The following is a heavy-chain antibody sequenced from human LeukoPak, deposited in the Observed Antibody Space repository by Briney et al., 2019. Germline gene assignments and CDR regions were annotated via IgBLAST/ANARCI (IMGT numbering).Heavy chain of an antibody. D-gene: IGHD6-13*01. CDR3: AAASAFSSSWRS. CDR2: ITASGTTK. Sequence: GGSLRLSCAASGLTFSSYNMNWVRQAPGKGPEWVAYITASGTTKYYADSVKGRFTTPRDNAKKSLFLQMNSLRAEDTAVYYCAAASAFSSSWRSWGQGTVVSVSS. J-gene: IGHJ5*02. V-gene: IGHV3-48*01. CDR1: GLTFSSYN.